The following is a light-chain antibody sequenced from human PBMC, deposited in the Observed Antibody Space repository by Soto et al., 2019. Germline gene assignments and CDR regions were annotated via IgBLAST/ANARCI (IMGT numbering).Light chain of an antibody. J-gene: IGKJ1*01. CDR3: QQYNSYPE. V-gene: IGKV1-5*01. Sequence: DIQMTQSPSTLSASVGDRVTITCRASQSISSWLAWYQQKPGKAPKLLIYDASSLESGVPSRFSGSGSGTEFTLPISSLQPDDFATYYCQQYNSYPEFCQGTKVEIK. CDR1: QSISSW. CDR2: DAS.